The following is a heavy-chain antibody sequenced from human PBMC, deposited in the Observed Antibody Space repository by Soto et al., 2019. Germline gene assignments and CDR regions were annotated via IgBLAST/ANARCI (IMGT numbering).Heavy chain of an antibody. J-gene: IGHJ3*02. CDR3: ARVHPVGGTSSPNAFDI. CDR1: GGSISNYY. V-gene: IGHV4-4*07. Sequence: QVQLQEPGPGLVKPSETLSLTCTVSGGSISNYYWNWIRQPAGKGLEWIGRIYSSGTTIYNPTLESRVTMSLDTSKNQFSLKLSSVTAADTAVYFCARVHPVGGTSSPNAFDIWGQGTMVTVSS. D-gene: IGHD1-26*01. CDR2: IYSSGTT.